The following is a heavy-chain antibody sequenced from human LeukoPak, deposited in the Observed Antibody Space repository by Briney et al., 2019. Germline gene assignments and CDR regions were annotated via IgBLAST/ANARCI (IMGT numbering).Heavy chain of an antibody. CDR2: IDDDGGST. Sequence: GGSPRLSCAASGFTFSTDVMTWVRQAPGKGLEWVSAIDDDGGSTDYADSVRGRFTISRDNSKNTLFLQMNRLRADDTALYYCARRVGGTPDYWGRGTLVTVSS. CDR1: GFTFSTDV. J-gene: IGHJ4*02. V-gene: IGHV3-23*01. CDR3: ARRVGGTPDY. D-gene: IGHD6-19*01.